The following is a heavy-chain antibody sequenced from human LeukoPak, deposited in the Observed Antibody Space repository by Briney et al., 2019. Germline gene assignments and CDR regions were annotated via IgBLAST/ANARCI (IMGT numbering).Heavy chain of an antibody. V-gene: IGHV3-30-3*01. CDR1: GFTLSENN. CDR3: ARDPRGYSGYGDWFDP. D-gene: IGHD5-12*01. J-gene: IGHJ5*02. CDR2: ISNDGNSK. Sequence: GMSLRLSCAASGFTLSENNVHWVRQAPGKGLEWVALISNDGNSKDYADSVKGRFTLSGDNSKTTVYLQMNSLRAEDTAVYYCARDPRGYSGYGDWFDPWGQGTLVTVSS.